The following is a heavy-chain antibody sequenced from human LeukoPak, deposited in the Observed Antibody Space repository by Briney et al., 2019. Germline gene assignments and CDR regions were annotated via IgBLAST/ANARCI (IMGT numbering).Heavy chain of an antibody. CDR3: ARGRGYSYGLDY. D-gene: IGHD5-18*01. J-gene: IGHJ4*02. CDR2: IYYRGST. V-gene: IGHV4-59*12. Sequence: SETLSLTCTVSGGSISSDYWSWIRQPPGKGLEWIGYIYYRGSTNYNPSLKSRVTISVDTSKNQFSLELSSVTAADTAVYYCARGRGYSYGLDYWGQGTLVTVSS. CDR1: GGSISSDY.